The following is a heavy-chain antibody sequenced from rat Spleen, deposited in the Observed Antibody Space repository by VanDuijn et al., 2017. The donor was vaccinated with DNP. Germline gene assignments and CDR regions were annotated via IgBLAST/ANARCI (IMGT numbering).Heavy chain of an antibody. J-gene: IGHJ2*01. V-gene: IGHV5-27*01. D-gene: IGHD1-12*01. CDR2: INPDVGST. CDR1: GFTFSNYG. Sequence: EVQLVESGGGLVQPGRSLKLSCAASGFTFSNYGMAWVRQAPTKGLEWVAYINPDVGSTHYRDSVKGRFTISRDNTENTVYLQMTSLRSEDTATYYCSTLNFYASLSEYFDYWGQGVMVTVSS. CDR3: STLNFYASLSEYFDY.